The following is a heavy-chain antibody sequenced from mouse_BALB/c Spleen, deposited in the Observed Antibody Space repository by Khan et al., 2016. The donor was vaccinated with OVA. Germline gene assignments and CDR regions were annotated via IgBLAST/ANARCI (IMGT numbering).Heavy chain of an antibody. V-gene: IGHV5-17*02. CDR3: ARVGDGGYCDV. D-gene: IGHD2-3*01. CDR1: GFTFSDFV. Sequence: EVELVESGGGLVQPGGSRKLSCAASGFTFSDFVMHWVRQAPEKGLEWVAYISSGSSSIYYADTVKGRFTISRDNPKNTLVLQMTSLRSEDTAMYYCARVGDGGYCDVWGAGTTVTVSS. CDR2: ISSGSSSI. J-gene: IGHJ1*01.